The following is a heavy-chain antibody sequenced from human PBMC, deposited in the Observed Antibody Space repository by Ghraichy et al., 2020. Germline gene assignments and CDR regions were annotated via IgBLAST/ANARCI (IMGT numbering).Heavy chain of an antibody. D-gene: IGHD3-10*01. J-gene: IGHJ6*02. CDR2: ISSSGSTI. CDR1: GFSFSDYY. Sequence: GGSLRLSCAASGFSFSDYYMSWIRQAPGKGLEWVSYISSSGSTIHYADSVKGRFTSSRDNAKNSLYLQMNSLRAEDTAVYYCARGGGSGSYDNSPRYVWGQGTTVTVSS. V-gene: IGHV3-11*01. CDR3: ARGGGSGSYDNSPRYV.